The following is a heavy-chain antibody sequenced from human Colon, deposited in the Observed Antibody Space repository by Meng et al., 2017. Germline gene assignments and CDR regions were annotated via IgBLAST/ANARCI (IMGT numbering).Heavy chain of an antibody. J-gene: IGHJ4*02. V-gene: IGHV3-23*01. CDR2: ISGSGVSS. CDR1: GFTFSSYA. CDR3: AKSSFRIYDILSGHYLDY. D-gene: IGHD3-9*01. Sequence: GESLKISCAASGFTFSSYATSWVRQAPGKGLEWVSVISGSGVSSNYADSVKGRFTISRDNSKNTLYLQMNSLRAEDTAVYYCAKSSFRIYDILSGHYLDYWGQGTLVTVSS.